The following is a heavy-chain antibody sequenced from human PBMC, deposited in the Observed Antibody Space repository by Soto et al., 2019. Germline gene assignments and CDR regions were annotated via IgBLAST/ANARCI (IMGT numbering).Heavy chain of an antibody. CDR2: IYYSGST. CDR3: ARQSDDYYYYGMDV. CDR1: GGSISSSSYY. J-gene: IGHJ6*02. Sequence: QLQLQESGPGLVKPSETLSLTCTVSGGSISSSSYYWGWIRQPPGKGLEWIGSIYYSGSTYYNPSLKSRVTXXVXTXXNQFSLKLSSVTAADTAVYYCARQSDDYYYYGMDVWGQGTTVTVSS. V-gene: IGHV4-39*01.